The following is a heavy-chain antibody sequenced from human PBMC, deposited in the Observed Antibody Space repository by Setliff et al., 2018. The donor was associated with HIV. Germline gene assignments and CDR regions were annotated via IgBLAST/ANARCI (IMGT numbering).Heavy chain of an antibody. CDR3: ARGRYRSRWYASDHYYIDV. D-gene: IGHD6-13*01. V-gene: IGHV4-39*01. Sequence: SETLSLTCTVSGGSISSSSYYWGWIRQPPGKGLEWIGSIYYRVSTYYNPSLKSRVTISVDTSKNQFSLKLRSVTAADTALYYCARGRYRSRWYASDHYYIDVWGKGTTVTVSS. CDR2: IYYRVST. CDR1: GGSISSSSYY. J-gene: IGHJ6*03.